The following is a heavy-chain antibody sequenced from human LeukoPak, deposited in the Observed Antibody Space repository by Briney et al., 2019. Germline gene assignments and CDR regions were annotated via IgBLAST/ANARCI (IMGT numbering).Heavy chain of an antibody. J-gene: IGHJ6*03. CDR2: IYHSGST. CDR3: ATSSGWYDPALYYMDV. CDR1: GGSISSSNW. V-gene: IGHV4-4*02. D-gene: IGHD6-19*01. Sequence: SETLSLTCAVSGGSISSSNWWSWVRQPPGKGLEWIGEIYHSGSTNYNPSLKSRVTILIDTSKNQFSLKLSSVTAADTAVYYCATSSGWYDPALYYMDVWGKGTTVTVSS.